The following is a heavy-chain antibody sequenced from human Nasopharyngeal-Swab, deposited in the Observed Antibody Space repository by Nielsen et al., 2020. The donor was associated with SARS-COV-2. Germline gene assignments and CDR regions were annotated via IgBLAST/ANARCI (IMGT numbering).Heavy chain of an antibody. CDR3: VKDGYCTNGVCGFDAFDI. J-gene: IGHJ3*02. V-gene: IGHV3-23*01. CDR2: LGVGGGPT. CDR1: GFSFSTHA. D-gene: IGHD2-8*01. Sequence: GESLKISCAASGFSFSTHAMTWIRQAPGKGLEWVSSLGVGGGPTSYADSAKGRFTISSDNSKNTLYLQMNSLRAEDTALYYCVKDGYCTNGVCGFDAFDIWGRGTMVTVSS.